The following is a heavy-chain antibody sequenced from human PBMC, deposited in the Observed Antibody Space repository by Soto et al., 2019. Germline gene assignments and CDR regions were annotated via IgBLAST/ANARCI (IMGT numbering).Heavy chain of an antibody. CDR1: GGSISSSSYY. D-gene: IGHD3-22*01. CDR3: ARVHYYYDSIGYFPY. CDR2: IYYSGST. J-gene: IGHJ4*02. V-gene: IGHV4-31*03. Sequence: PSETLSLTCTVSGGSISSSSYYWGWIRQHPGKGLEWIGYIYYSGSTYYNPSLKSRVTISVDTSKNQFSLKLSSVTAADTAVYYCARVHYYYDSIGYFPYWGQGSLV.